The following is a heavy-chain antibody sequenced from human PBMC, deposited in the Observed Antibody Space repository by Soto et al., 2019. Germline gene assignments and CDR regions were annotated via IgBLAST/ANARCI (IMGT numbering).Heavy chain of an antibody. CDR3: VRGNSYGWSYYYGMGV. D-gene: IGHD5-18*01. V-gene: IGHV6-1*01. CDR2: TYYLSKWNN. J-gene: IGHJ6*02. Sequence: SQTLSLTCAISGDSVSSNSAIWNWIRQSPSRGLEWLGRTYYLSKWNNDYAVSVKGRATITPDTSKNQVSLELNSVTPEDTAVNYCVRGNSYGWSYYYGMGVWGQGTTVTVSS. CDR1: GDSVSSNSAI.